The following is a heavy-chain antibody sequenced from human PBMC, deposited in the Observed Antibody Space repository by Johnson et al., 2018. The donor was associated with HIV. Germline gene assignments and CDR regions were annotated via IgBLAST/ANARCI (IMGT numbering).Heavy chain of an antibody. CDR3: TTDIDMGSSRPYDAFDI. V-gene: IGHV3-11*04. CDR1: GFTFSDYY. CDR2: ISSSGSTI. D-gene: IGHD6-13*01. J-gene: IGHJ3*02. Sequence: QVQLVESGGGLVKPGGSLRLSCAASGFTFSDYYMSWIRQAPGKGLEWVSYISSSGSTIYYADSVKGRFTISRDNAKNSLYLQMNSLRAEDTAVYYCTTDIDMGSSRPYDAFDIWGQGTMVTVSS.